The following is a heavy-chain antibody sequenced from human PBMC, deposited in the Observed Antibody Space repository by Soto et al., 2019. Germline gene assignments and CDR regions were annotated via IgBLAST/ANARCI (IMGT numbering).Heavy chain of an antibody. CDR2: IIPIFGTA. J-gene: IGHJ5*02. V-gene: IGHV1-69*13. D-gene: IGHD4-17*01. CDR3: ARETTVTTTVGWFDP. Sequence: EASVKVSSKASGGTFSSYAISWVRQAPGQGLEWMGGIIPIFGTANYAQKFQGRVTITADESTSTAYMELSSLRSEDTAVYYCARETTVTTTVGWFDPWGQGTLVTVSS. CDR1: GGTFSSYA.